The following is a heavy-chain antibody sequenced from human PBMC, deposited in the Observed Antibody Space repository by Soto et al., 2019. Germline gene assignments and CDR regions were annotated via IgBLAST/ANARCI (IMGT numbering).Heavy chain of an antibody. CDR1: GGSFSGYY. CDR3: TWPHSVGATGEVYYYYYGMDV. CDR2: INHSGST. V-gene: IGHV4-34*03. D-gene: IGHD1-26*01. Sequence: SETLSLTCAVYGGSFSGYYWSWIRQPPGKGLEWIGEINHSGSTNYNPSLKSRVTISVDTSKNQFSLKLSSVTAADTAVFFFTWPHSVGATGEVYYYYYGMDVWGQGTTVTVSS. J-gene: IGHJ6*02.